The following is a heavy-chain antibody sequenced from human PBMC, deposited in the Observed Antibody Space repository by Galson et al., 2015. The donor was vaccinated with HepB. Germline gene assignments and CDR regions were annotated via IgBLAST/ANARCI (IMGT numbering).Heavy chain of an antibody. CDR3: TRGAYVLRVGH. CDR1: EFTFGDYA. J-gene: IGHJ4*02. V-gene: IGHV3-49*03. Sequence: SLRLSCAASEFTFGDYAMSWFRQAPGKGLEWVGFIRSKTYGGTTEYAASVKGRFTISTDDSKSIAYLQMNSLKTEDTALYYCTRGAYVLRVGHWGQGTLVTISS. D-gene: IGHD2-21*01. CDR2: IRSKTYGGTT.